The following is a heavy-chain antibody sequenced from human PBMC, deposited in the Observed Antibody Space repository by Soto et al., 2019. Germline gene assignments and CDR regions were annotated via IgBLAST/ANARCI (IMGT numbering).Heavy chain of an antibody. J-gene: IGHJ6*02. V-gene: IGHV1-46*01. CDR3: AREVVATIAHGHYGVDV. CDR2: INPSGGST. Sequence: ASVKVSCKASGYTFTSYYMHWVRQAPGQGLEWMGIINPSGGSTSYAQKFQGRVTMTRDTSTSTVYMELSSLRSEDTAVYYCAREVVATIAHGHYGVDVWGQGTTVTVS. D-gene: IGHD5-12*01. CDR1: GYTFTSYY.